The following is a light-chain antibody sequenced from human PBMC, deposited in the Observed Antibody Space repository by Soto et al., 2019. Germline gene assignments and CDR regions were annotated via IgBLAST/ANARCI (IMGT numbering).Light chain of an antibody. Sequence: DIQMTQSPSTLSASVGDRVTITCRASQSISSRLAWYQQKPGKAPKLLIYKASSLQSGVPSRFSGSESGTEFTLTISSLQPDDFATYYCQQYNDYPTFGQGTKLEIK. CDR3: QQYNDYPT. V-gene: IGKV1-5*03. CDR1: QSISSR. CDR2: KAS. J-gene: IGKJ2*01.